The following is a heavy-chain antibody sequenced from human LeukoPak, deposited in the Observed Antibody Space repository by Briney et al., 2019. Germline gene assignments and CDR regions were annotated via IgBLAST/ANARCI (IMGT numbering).Heavy chain of an antibody. Sequence: AGGSLRLSCAASGFTFSSYSMNWVRQAPGKGLEWVSSISSSSSYIYYADSVKGRFTISRDNAKNSLYLQMNSLRAEDTAVYYCARDPCSGGSCYWDYWGQGTLVTVSS. J-gene: IGHJ4*02. D-gene: IGHD2-15*01. V-gene: IGHV3-21*01. CDR1: GFTFSSYS. CDR3: ARDPCSGGSCYWDY. CDR2: ISSSSSYI.